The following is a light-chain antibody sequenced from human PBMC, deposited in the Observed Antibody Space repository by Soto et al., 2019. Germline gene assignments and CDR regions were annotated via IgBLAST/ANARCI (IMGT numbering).Light chain of an antibody. Sequence: EIVLTQSPGIMSLFPGESATLSCRASQSVSSSYLAWYQQKPGQAPRLLIYDASNRATGIPARFSGSGSGTDFTLTISSLEPEDFAVYYCQQRSNWPLTFGQGTRLEIK. CDR1: QSVSSSY. V-gene: IGKV3D-20*02. CDR2: DAS. CDR3: QQRSNWPLT. J-gene: IGKJ5*01.